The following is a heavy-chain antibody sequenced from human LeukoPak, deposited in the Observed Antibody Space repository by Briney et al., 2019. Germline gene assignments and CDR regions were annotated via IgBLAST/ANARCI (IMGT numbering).Heavy chain of an antibody. D-gene: IGHD3-22*01. J-gene: IGHJ4*02. V-gene: IGHV4-38-2*02. CDR1: GYSISSDYY. Sequence: SETLSLTCAVSGYSISSDYYWGWIRQPPGKGLEWIGSIYQSGSTSYNPSLKSRVTISVDTSPNQFSLKLSSVTPADTAVYYFARDGSSGYMDSWGQGTLVTVSS. CDR3: ARDGSSGYMDS. CDR2: IYQSGST.